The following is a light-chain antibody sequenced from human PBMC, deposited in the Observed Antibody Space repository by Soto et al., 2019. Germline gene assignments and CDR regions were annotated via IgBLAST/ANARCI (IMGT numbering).Light chain of an antibody. Sequence: DIQMTQSPSTLSASVGDRVTITCRASQSIGEWLAWYQQKPGKAPKLLIYKASTLESGVPSRFRRSGSGTDVACIIASLQPCECTTYYCHWHNSYSPEWTGGGGTKVQSK. CDR3: HWHNSYSPEWT. CDR1: QSIGEW. J-gene: IGKJ1*01. V-gene: IGKV1-5*03. CDR2: KAS.